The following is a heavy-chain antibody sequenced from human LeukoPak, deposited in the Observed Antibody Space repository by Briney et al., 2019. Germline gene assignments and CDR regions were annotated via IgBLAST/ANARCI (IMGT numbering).Heavy chain of an antibody. CDR3: ARGDCSSTSCYTGFSNWFDP. D-gene: IGHD2-2*02. CDR1: GGSFSGYY. J-gene: IGHJ5*02. CDR2: INHSGST. Sequence: PSETLSLTCAVYGGSFSGYYWSWIRQPPGKGLEWIGEINHSGSTNYNPSLKSRVTISVDTSKNQFSLKLSSVTAADTAVYYCARGDCSSTSCYTGFSNWFDPWGQGTLVTVSS. V-gene: IGHV4-34*01.